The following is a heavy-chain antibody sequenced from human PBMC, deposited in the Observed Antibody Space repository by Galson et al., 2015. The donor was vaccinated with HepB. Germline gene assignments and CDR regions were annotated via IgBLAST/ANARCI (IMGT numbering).Heavy chain of an antibody. V-gene: IGHV3-30*04. CDR1: GFTFNNYV. Sequence: SLRLSCAASGFTFNNYVMHWVRQAPGKGLEWVAVISSDGSNKYYADSAKGRFTISRDDSKNTLYLQMNSLRPDDTAFYYCARDRYSDYDDFYYGLDVWGQGTTVTVSS. CDR2: ISSDGSNK. J-gene: IGHJ6*02. D-gene: IGHD5-12*01. CDR3: ARDRYSDYDDFYYGLDV.